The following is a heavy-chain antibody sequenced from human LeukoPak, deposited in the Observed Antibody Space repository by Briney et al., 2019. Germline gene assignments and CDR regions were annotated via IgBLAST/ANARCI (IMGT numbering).Heavy chain of an antibody. CDR3: ARDPSSGWYPAEMGDL. CDR2: IKQDGSEK. V-gene: IGHV3-7*01. Sequence: QFGGSLRLSCAASGFTFSSYWMSWVRQAPGKGLEWVANIKQDGSEKYYVDSVKGRFTISRDNAKNSLYLQMNSLRAEDTAVYYCARDPSSGWYPAEMGDLWGQGTLVTVSS. D-gene: IGHD6-19*01. J-gene: IGHJ4*02. CDR1: GFTFSSYW.